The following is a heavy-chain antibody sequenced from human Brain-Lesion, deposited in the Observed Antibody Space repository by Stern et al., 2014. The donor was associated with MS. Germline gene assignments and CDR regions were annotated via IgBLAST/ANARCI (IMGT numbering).Heavy chain of an antibody. D-gene: IGHD6-13*01. V-gene: IGHV4-38-2*02. CDR3: TRDSSISRFFI. J-gene: IGHJ4*02. Sequence: QVQLQESGPGLVKPSETLSLTCTVSGSPISSAFYWGWIRQPPGKGLEWIGNISHRGSTFYNPSLKSRVALFSDPAKNHFTLRLTSVTAADTAVYYCTRDSSISRFFIWGQGTLVTVSS. CDR2: ISHRGST. CDR1: GSPISSAFY.